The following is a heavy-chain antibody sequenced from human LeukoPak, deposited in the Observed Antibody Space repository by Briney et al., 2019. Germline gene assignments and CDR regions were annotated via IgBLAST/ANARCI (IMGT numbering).Heavy chain of an antibody. CDR3: AKDHQPGYSYADSPHY. D-gene: IGHD5-18*01. CDR2: ISYDGSNK. V-gene: IGHV3-30*18. CDR1: GFTFSSYG. Sequence: PGRSLRLSCAASGFTFSSYGMHWVRKAPGKGLEWVAVISYDGSNKYYADSVKGRFTISRDNSKNTLYLQMNSLRAEDTAVYYCAKDHQPGYSYADSPHYWGQGTLVTVSS. J-gene: IGHJ4*02.